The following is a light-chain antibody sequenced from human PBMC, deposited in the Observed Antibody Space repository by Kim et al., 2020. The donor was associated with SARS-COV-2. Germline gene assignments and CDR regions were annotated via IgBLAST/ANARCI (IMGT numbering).Light chain of an antibody. Sequence: PPGERATLSCRASQSVSTNLAWYQQKPGQAPRLLIYGASTRATGIPARFSGSGSGTEFTLTISSLQSEDFALYYCHQYNHWPRGTFGQGTRLEIK. J-gene: IGKJ5*01. CDR1: QSVSTN. CDR2: GAS. CDR3: HQYNHWPRGT. V-gene: IGKV3-15*01.